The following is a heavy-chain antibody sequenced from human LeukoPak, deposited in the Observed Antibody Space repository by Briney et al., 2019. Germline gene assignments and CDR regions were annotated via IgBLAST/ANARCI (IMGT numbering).Heavy chain of an antibody. V-gene: IGHV3-74*01. D-gene: IGHD1-26*01. CDR3: ARAPGAGSDFDY. CDR1: GFTFTSYW. Sequence: GGSLRLSCAASGFTFTSYWMHWVRQAPGKGLVWVSRVNSDGSSTTYADSVKGRFTISRDNAKNSLYLQMNSLRAEDTAVYYCARAPGAGSDFDYWGQGTLVTVSS. J-gene: IGHJ4*02. CDR2: VNSDGSST.